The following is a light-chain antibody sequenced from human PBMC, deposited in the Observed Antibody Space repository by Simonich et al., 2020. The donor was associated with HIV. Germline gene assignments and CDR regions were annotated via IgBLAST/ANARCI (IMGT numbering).Light chain of an antibody. Sequence: DIVMTQSPDSLAVSLGERATINCKSSQSVLYRSNNKTYLAWYQQQPGQPPKLLFYCASTREPRVPDRFSGSGSGTDFTLTISSLQAEDVAIYYCHQYYNTPRTFGQGTKVEIK. V-gene: IGKV4-1*01. J-gene: IGKJ1*01. CDR3: HQYYNTPRT. CDR2: CAS. CDR1: QSVLYRSNNKTY.